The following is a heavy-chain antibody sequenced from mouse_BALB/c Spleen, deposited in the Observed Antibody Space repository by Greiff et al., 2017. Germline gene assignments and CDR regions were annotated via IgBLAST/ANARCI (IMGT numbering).Heavy chain of an antibody. V-gene: IGHV14-3*02. CDR3: ARVYGSSPYYFDY. Sequence: VQLQQSGAELVKPGASVKLSCTASGFNIKDTYMHWVKQRPEQGLEWIGRIDPANGNTKYDPKFQGKATITADTSSNTAYLQLSSLTSEDTAVYYCARVYGSSPYYFDYWGQGTTLTVSS. CDR1: GFNIKDTY. D-gene: IGHD1-1*01. CDR2: IDPANGNT. J-gene: IGHJ2*01.